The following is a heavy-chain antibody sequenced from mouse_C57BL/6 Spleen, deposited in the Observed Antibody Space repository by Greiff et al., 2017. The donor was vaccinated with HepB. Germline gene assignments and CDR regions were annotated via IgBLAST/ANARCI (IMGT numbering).Heavy chain of an antibody. J-gene: IGHJ3*01. CDR1: GYAFSSYW. Sequence: VQLQQSGAELVKPGASVKISCKASGYAFSSYWMNWVKQRPGKGLEWIGQIYPGDGDTNYNGKFKGKATLTADKSSSTAYLQLSSLTSEDSAVYFWARSYDYDVAWFAYWGQGTLVTVSA. CDR2: IYPGDGDT. D-gene: IGHD2-4*01. CDR3: ARSYDYDVAWFAY. V-gene: IGHV1-80*01.